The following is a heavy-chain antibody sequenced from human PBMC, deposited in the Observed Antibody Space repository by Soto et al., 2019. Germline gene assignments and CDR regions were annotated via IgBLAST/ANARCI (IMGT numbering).Heavy chain of an antibody. J-gene: IGHJ4*02. CDR1: GGSFSGYY. CDR3: ARGPRNRHCSSTSCYGGYYFDY. V-gene: IGHV4-34*01. D-gene: IGHD2-2*01. Sequence: SETLSLTCAVYGGSFSGYYWSWIRQPPGKGLEWIGEINHSGSTNYNPSLKSRVTISVDTSKNQFSLKLSSVTAAETAVYYCARGPRNRHCSSTSCYGGYYFDYWGQGTLVTVSS. CDR2: INHSGST.